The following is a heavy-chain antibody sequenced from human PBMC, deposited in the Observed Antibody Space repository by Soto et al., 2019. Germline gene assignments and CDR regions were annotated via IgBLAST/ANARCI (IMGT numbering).Heavy chain of an antibody. J-gene: IGHJ4*02. CDR2: IAHTGIT. CDR3: GRTSSPHLVDDIRSGGWYVDS. V-gene: IGHV4-59*08. Sequence: QVQLQESGPGLVKPSETLSLTCTVSDGSVSSFFWTWIRQPPGRGLEWVGYIAHTGITNYNPSLKSRVTISQDTSKNQFSLKLTSVTAADTAVYYCGRTSSPHLVDDIRSGGWYVDSWGQGTLVAVSS. D-gene: IGHD6-19*01. CDR1: DGSVSSFF.